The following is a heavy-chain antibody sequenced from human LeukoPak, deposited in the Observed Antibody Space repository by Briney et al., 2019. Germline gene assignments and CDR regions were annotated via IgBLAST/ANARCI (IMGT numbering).Heavy chain of an antibody. CDR1: GFTFRSYG. J-gene: IGHJ6*03. CDR3: AKDKGCSSTSCRLGYYYYYMDV. V-gene: IGHV3-23*01. CDR2: ISGSGGST. D-gene: IGHD2-2*01. Sequence: GGTLRLSCAASGFTFRSYGMSWVRQAPGKGLEWVSAISGSGGSTYYADSVRGRFTISRDNSKNTLYLQMNSLRAEDTAVYYCAKDKGCSSTSCRLGYYYYYMDVWGKGTTVTISS.